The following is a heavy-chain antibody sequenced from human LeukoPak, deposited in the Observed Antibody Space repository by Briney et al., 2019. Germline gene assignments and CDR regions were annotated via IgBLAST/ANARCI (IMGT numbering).Heavy chain of an antibody. CDR3: ARDRPGQQQLIFGD. V-gene: IGHV1-69*06. Sequence: SVKVSCKASGGTFSSYAISWVRQAPGQGLEWMGGIIPIFGTANYAQKFQGRVTITADKSTSTAYMELSSLRSEDTAVYYCARDRPGQQQLIFGDWGQGTLVTVAS. CDR2: IIPIFGTA. CDR1: GGTFSSYA. J-gene: IGHJ4*02. D-gene: IGHD6-13*01.